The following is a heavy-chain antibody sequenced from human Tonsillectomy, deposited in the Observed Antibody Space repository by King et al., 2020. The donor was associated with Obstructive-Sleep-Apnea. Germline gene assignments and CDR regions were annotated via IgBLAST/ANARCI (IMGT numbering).Heavy chain of an antibody. CDR3: ARVKSRESFDY. J-gene: IGHJ4*02. Sequence: QLVQSGGGVVQPGRSLRLSCAASGFTFSSYGMHWVRQAPGKGLEWVAVIWYDGSNKYYADSVKGRFTISRDNSKNTLYLQMNSLRAEDTAVYYCARVKSRESFDYWGQGTLVTVSS. V-gene: IGHV3-33*01. CDR1: GFTFSSYG. CDR2: IWYDGSNK.